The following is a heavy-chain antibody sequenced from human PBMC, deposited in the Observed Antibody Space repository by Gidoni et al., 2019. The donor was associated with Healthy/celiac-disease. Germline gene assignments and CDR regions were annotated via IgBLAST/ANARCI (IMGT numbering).Heavy chain of an antibody. CDR2: IYSGGST. D-gene: IGHD2-2*02. V-gene: IGHV3-53*01. CDR1: GFTVSSTY. CDR3: ARGGCSSTSCYSGRFDY. J-gene: IGHJ4*02. Sequence: EVQLVESGGGLIQPGGSLSLSCAASGFTVSSTYMGWVSQAPGKGLEWVSVIYSGGSTYYADSVKGRFTISRDNSKNTLYLQMNSLRAEDTAVYYCARGGCSSTSCYSGRFDYWGQGTLVTVSS.